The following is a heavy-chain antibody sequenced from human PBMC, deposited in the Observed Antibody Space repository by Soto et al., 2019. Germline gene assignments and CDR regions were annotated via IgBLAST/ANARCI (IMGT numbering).Heavy chain of an antibody. CDR1: GGTFSSYA. V-gene: IGHV1-69*01. CDR3: ATPWDDYGDYGSPGGAFDI. CDR2: IIPIFGTA. J-gene: IGHJ3*02. D-gene: IGHD4-17*01. Sequence: QVQLVQSGAEVKKPGSSVKVSCKASGGTFSSYAISWVRQAPGQGLEWMGGIIPIFGTANYAQKFQGRVTISADESTSTAYMELSSLRSEDTAVYYCATPWDDYGDYGSPGGAFDIWGQGTMVTVSS.